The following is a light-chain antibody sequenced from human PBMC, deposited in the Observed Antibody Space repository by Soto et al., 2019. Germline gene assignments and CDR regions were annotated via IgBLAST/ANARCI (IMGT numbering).Light chain of an antibody. V-gene: IGKV3-20*01. J-gene: IGKJ5*01. CDR1: QRVSNNY. Sequence: EIVLTQSPGTLSLSPGGGATLSCRASQRVSNNYLAWYQQKPGQAPRLLIHGASSRATGIPDRFSGSGSGTDFTLTIRKLEPEDFAVYYCQQYGSSLITFGQGTRLEI. CDR2: GAS. CDR3: QQYGSSLIT.